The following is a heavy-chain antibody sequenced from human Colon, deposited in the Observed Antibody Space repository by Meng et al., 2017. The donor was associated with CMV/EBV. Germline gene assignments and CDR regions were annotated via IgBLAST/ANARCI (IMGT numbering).Heavy chain of an antibody. D-gene: IGHD3-3*01. V-gene: IGHV3-30*02. J-gene: IGHJ4*02. CDR2: THIDENEK. Sequence: GGSLRLSCAASGFTFSSYSMNWVRQAPGKALEWVAFTHIDENEKHYVDAVRGRFTISRDDSKNTLYLQMNSLRADDTAVYYCADDFWKERGYWGQGTLVTVSS. CDR1: GFTFSSYS. CDR3: ADDFWKERGY.